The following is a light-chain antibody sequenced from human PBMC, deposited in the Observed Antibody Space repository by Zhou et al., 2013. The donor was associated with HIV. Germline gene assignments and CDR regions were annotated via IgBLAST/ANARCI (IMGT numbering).Light chain of an antibody. V-gene: IGKV3-11*01. Sequence: EIVLTQSPPTLSLSPGVRATLSCRASQSVSSYLAWYQQKPGQAPRLLIYDASNRATGIPARFSGSGSGTDFTLTISSLEPEDFAVYYCQQRSNWPLLTFGGGTKVEIK. CDR1: QSVSSY. CDR3: QQRSNWPLLT. CDR2: DAS. J-gene: IGKJ4*01.